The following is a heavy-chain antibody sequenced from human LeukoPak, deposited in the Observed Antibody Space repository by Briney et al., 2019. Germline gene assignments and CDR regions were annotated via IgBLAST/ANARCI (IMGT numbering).Heavy chain of an antibody. CDR3: ARGHYYDSSGLVKYYFDY. CDR1: GFTFSDHF. Sequence: GGSLRLSCAASGFTFSDHFISWIRQSPGKGLEWVANIKQDGSEKYYVDSVKGRFTISRDNAKNSLYLQMNSLRAEDTAVYYCARGHYYDSSGLVKYYFDYWGQGTLVTVSS. V-gene: IGHV3-7*04. D-gene: IGHD3-22*01. J-gene: IGHJ4*02. CDR2: IKQDGSEK.